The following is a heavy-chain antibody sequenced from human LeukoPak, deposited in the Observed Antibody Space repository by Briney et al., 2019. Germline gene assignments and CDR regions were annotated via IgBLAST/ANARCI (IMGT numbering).Heavy chain of an antibody. CDR2: INHTGST. V-gene: IGHV4-34*01. D-gene: IGHD3-22*01. J-gene: IGHJ3*02. CDR1: GGSFSGY. CDR3: ARPVVLYYDSSGGLDI. Sequence: PSETLSLTCAVSGGSFSGYWSWIRQPPGKGPEWIGEINHTGSTNYNPSLKSRVTISVDTSKNQFSLKLSSVTAADTAVYYCARPVVLYYDSSGGLDIWGQGTMVTVSS.